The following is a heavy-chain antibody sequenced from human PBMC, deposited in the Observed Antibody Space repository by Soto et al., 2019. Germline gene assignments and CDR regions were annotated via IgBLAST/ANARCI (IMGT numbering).Heavy chain of an antibody. CDR3: ARSRRDGYVNDAFDI. J-gene: IGHJ3*02. CDR1: GFTFSSYW. CDR2: INSDGSST. Sequence: EVQLVESGGGLVQPGGSLRLSCAASGFTFSSYWMHWVRQAPGKGLVWVSRINSDGSSTSYADSVKGRFTIYRDNAKNTLYLQMNRLRAEDTAVYYCARSRRDGYVNDAFDIWGQGTMVTVSS. D-gene: IGHD5-12*01. V-gene: IGHV3-74*01.